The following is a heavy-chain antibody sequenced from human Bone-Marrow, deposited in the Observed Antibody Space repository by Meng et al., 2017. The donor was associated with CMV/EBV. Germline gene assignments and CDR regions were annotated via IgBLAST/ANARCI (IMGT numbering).Heavy chain of an antibody. CDR1: GDSVSSNRAP. J-gene: IGHJ6*02. Sequence: SEPLSLTCAMSGDSVSSNRAPWNWMRQSPSRGLEGLGRTYYRSKWYNDYAVSVKSRITINPDTSKNQFSQQLNSVTPEDTDVYYCARGGGGGSGGNSKYYYYDGMDVWGQGTTVTVSS. V-gene: IGHV6-1*01. D-gene: IGHD4-23*01. CDR3: ARGGGGGSGGNSKYYYYDGMDV. CDR2: TYYRSKWYN.